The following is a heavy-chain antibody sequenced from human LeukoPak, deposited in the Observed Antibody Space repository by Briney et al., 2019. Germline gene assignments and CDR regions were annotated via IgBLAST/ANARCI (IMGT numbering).Heavy chain of an antibody. Sequence: NTSQTPFLTGTVSGGLISSGYCYLSWVPQPPGKGLGWIWSIYCSESTYSTPSLKSRVTISVETSKYQFSLKLRSVTAAYTAVYYCARAKGYYDILTGYYSGYYFDYWGQGTLVTVSS. CDR1: GGLISSGYCY. CDR2: IYCSEST. CDR3: ARAKGYYDILTGYYSGYYFDY. D-gene: IGHD3-9*01. V-gene: IGHV4-30-4*01. J-gene: IGHJ4*02.